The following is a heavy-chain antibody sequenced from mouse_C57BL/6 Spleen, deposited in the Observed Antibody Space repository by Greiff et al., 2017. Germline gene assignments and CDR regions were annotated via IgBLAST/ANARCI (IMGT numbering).Heavy chain of an antibody. J-gene: IGHJ4*01. V-gene: IGHV1-81*01. CDR1: GYTFTSYG. CDR2: IYPRSGDT. Sequence: VQLVESGAELARPGASVKLSCKASGYTFTSYGISWVKQRTGQGLEWIGEIYPRSGDTYYNEKFKGKATLTADKSSSTAYMELRSLTSEDAAVYFCARHSSGYDYAMDYWGQGTSVTVSS. CDR3: ARHSSGYDYAMDY. D-gene: IGHD3-2*02.